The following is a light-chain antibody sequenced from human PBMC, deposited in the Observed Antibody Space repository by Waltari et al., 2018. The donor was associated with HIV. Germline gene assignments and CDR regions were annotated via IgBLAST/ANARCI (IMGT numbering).Light chain of an antibody. Sequence: QTVVTQEPSLSVSPGGTVTLTCGLSSGSVSTSYYPTWLQQTPGQTPRTLIFHTHTRSSGVPDRFSGSILGNQAALTIAGAQADDESDYYCVVYLGSGTWVFGGGTKLTVL. J-gene: IGLJ2*01. CDR3: VVYLGSGTWV. CDR1: SGSVSTSYY. V-gene: IGLV8-61*01. CDR2: HTH.